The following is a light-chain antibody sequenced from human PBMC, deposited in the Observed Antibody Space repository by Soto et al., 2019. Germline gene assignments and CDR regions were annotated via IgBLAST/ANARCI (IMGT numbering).Light chain of an antibody. V-gene: IGKV1-13*02. Sequence: AIQLTQSPSSLSASVGDRVTITCRASQGISNALAWYQQKPGKAPKLLVYDASSLESGVPSRFSGSTSGTDFTLTISRQQPDDFATYYCQQFNSYPPFGGGTKVEIK. CDR2: DAS. J-gene: IGKJ4*01. CDR1: QGISNA. CDR3: QQFNSYPP.